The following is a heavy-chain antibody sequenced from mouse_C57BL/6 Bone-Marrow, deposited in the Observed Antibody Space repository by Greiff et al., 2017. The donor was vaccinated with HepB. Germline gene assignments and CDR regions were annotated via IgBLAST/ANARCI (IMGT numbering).Heavy chain of an antibody. CDR3: ARDYDYPFVDY. CDR2: IYPGSGST. J-gene: IGHJ4*01. V-gene: IGHV1-55*01. D-gene: IGHD2-4*01. Sequence: QVQLKQPGAELVKPGASVKMSCKASGYTFTSYWITWVKQRPGQGLEWIGDIYPGSGSTNYNEKFKSKATLTVDTSSSTAYMQLSSLTSEDSAVYYCARDYDYPFVDYWGQGTSVTVSS. CDR1: GYTFTSYW.